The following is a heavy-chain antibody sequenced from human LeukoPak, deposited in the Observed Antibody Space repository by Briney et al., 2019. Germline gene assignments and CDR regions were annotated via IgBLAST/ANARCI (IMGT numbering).Heavy chain of an antibody. CDR1: GYTFTDYY. V-gene: IGHV1-2*02. J-gene: IGHJ4*02. CDR2: INPNSRGT. Sequence: ASGKVCRSASGYTFTDYYIHWVGQAPGPGLEWMGWINPNSRGTNYAQNFQGRATMTRDTSVSTAYLELSRLTYDDTTVYYCARGVIVASHFDSWGQGTLVTVSS. D-gene: IGHD5-12*01. CDR3: ARGVIVASHFDS.